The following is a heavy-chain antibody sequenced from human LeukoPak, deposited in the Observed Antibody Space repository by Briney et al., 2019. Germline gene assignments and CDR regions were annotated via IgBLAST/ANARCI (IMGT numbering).Heavy chain of an antibody. CDR1: GGSFSGYY. D-gene: IGHD3-22*01. CDR2: INHRGST. Sequence: AETLSLTCAVYGGSFSGYYWSWIRQPPGKGLEWIGEINHRGSTNYNPPLKSRVTISVDTSKNQFSLKMSSVTAADTAVYSCARGGDSYYYDSGGRVDYWGQGTLVTVSS. V-gene: IGHV4-34*01. J-gene: IGHJ4*02. CDR3: ARGGDSYYYDSGGRVDY.